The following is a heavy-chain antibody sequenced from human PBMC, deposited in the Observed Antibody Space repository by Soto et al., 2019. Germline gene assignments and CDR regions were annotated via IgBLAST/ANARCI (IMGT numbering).Heavy chain of an antibody. D-gene: IGHD5-12*01. Sequence: ASVKVSCKASGYTFTSYYMHWVRQAPGQGLEWMGIINPSGGSTSYAQKFQGRVTMTRDTSTSTVYMELSSLRSEDTAVYYCAREYSGYDIYYYYGMDVWGQGTTVTVSS. J-gene: IGHJ6*02. V-gene: IGHV1-46*03. CDR1: GYTFTSYY. CDR2: INPSGGST. CDR3: AREYSGYDIYYYYGMDV.